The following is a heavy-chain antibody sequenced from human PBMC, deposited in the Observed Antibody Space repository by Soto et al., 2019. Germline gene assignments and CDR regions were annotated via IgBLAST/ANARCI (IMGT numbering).Heavy chain of an antibody. Sequence: GGSLRLSCTASGFTFGDYAMSWFRQAPGKGLEWVGFIRSKAYGGTTEYAASVKGRFTISRDDSKSIAYLQMNSLKTEDTAVYYCTRDMIVVYYYYGMDVWGQGTTVTVSS. V-gene: IGHV3-49*03. D-gene: IGHD3-22*01. J-gene: IGHJ6*02. CDR1: GFTFGDYA. CDR2: IRSKAYGGTT. CDR3: TRDMIVVYYYYGMDV.